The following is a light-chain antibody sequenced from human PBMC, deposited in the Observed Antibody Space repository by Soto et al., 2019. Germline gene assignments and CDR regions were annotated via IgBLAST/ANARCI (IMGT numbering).Light chain of an antibody. CDR2: AAS. J-gene: IGKJ5*01. V-gene: IGKV1-39*01. CDR3: QQSFSIPIT. Sequence: IQMTQSPSSLSASVGDRVTISCRASHSISIYLNWYQQKPGEAPKLLIYAASRLQSGVPSRFSGSGSGTDFTLTISSLQPEDFATYYCQQSFSIPITFGQGTRLEIK. CDR1: HSISIY.